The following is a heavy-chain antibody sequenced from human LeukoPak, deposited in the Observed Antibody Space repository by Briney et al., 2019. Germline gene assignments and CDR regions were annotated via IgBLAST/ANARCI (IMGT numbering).Heavy chain of an antibody. CDR3: AELGITMIGGV. Sequence: GGSLRLSCAASGFTFSSYDMNCVCQAPGEGLEGVYYISSSGSTIYYADSVKGRFTISRDNAKNSLYLQMNSLRAEDTAVYYCAELGITMIGGVWGKGTTVTVSS. D-gene: IGHD3-10*02. J-gene: IGHJ6*04. CDR2: ISSSGSTI. CDR1: GFTFSSYD. V-gene: IGHV3-48*03.